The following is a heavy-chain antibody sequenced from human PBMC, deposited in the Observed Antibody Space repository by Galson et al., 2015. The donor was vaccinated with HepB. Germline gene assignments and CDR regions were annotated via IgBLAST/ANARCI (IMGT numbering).Heavy chain of an antibody. J-gene: IGHJ5*02. CDR1: GYTFTSYG. CDR3: ARLFYKYDSPTYSWFDP. D-gene: IGHD2/OR15-2a*01. V-gene: IGHV1-18*01. CDR2: VSANNGNT. Sequence: SVKVSCKASGYTFTSYGITWVRQAPGRGLEWMGWVSANNGNTNYAQKFQGRVTMTTDTSTSTAYMELRSLRSDDTAVYYCARLFYKYDSPTYSWFDPWGQGTLVTVSS.